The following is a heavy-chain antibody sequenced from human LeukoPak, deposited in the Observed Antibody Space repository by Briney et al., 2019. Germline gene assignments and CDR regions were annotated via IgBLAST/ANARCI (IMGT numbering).Heavy chain of an antibody. V-gene: IGHV3-48*03. CDR1: GFTFSSYE. D-gene: IGHD3-22*01. J-gene: IGHJ4*02. CDR3: ASFYDSTDY. CDR2: ISSSGSTI. Sequence: PGGSLRLSCAASGFTFSSYEMNWVRQAPGKGLEWVSYISSSGSTIYYADSVKGRFSISRDNAKNSLYLQMNSLRAEDTAVYYCASFYDSTDYWGRGTLVTVSS.